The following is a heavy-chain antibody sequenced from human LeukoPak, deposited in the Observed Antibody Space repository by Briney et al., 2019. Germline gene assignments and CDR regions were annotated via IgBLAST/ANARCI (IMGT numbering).Heavy chain of an antibody. CDR3: ARGSSRYYYDSRGHSY. D-gene: IGHD3-22*01. CDR2: INHSGST. CDR1: GGSFSGYY. V-gene: IGHV4-34*01. J-gene: IGHJ4*02. Sequence: SETLSLTCAVYGGSFSGYYWSWIRQPPGKGLEWIGEINHSGSTNYNPSLKSRVTISVDTSKNQFSLKLSSVTAADTAVYYCARGSSRYYYDSRGHSYWGQGTLVTVSS.